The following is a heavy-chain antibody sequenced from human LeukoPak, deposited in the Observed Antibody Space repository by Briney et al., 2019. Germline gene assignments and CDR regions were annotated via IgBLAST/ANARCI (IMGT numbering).Heavy chain of an antibody. CDR2: IYSGGST. J-gene: IGHJ4*02. V-gene: IGHV3-53*01. CDR1: GFTVISNY. D-gene: IGHD2-2*01. Sequence: GGSLRLSCAASGFTVISNYMSWVRQAPGKGLEWVSGIYSGGSTYYADSVKCRFTISRDNSKNTLYLQMNSLRAEDTALYYCARVPDAMLGYFDYWGQGTLVTVSS. CDR3: ARVPDAMLGYFDY.